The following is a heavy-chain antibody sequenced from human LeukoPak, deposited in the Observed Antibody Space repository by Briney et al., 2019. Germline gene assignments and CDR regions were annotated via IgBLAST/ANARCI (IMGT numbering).Heavy chain of an antibody. D-gene: IGHD6-13*01. CDR1: GFTFSDYY. J-gene: IGHJ4*02. CDR3: ATRGHSSSWYYFDY. V-gene: IGHV3-11*03. CDR2: ISGSSSYT. Sequence: KPGRSLRLSCAASGFTFSDYYMSWIRQAPGKGLEWVTYISGSSSYTNYADSVKGRFTISRDNAKNSLYLQMNSLRAEDTAVYYCATRGHSSSWYYFDYWGQGTLVTVSS.